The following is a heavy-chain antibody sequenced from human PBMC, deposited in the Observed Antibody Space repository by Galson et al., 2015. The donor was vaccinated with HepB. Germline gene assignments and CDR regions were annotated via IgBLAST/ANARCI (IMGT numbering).Heavy chain of an antibody. V-gene: IGHV4-30-4*01. CDR1: GGSISSGDYY. CDR3: ARVPVGYQLLPYYFDY. D-gene: IGHD2-2*01. J-gene: IGHJ4*02. CDR2: IYYSGST. Sequence: TLSLTCTVSGGSISSGDYYWSWIRQPPGKGLEWIGYIYYSGSTYYNPSLKSRVTISVDTSKNQFSLKLSSVTAADTAVYYCARVPVGYQLLPYYFDYWGQGTLVTVSS.